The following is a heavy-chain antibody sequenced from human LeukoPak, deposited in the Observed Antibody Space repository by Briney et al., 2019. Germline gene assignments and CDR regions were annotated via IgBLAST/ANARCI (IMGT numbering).Heavy chain of an antibody. J-gene: IGHJ3*02. CDR2: MNPNSGNT. D-gene: IGHD6-13*01. CDR1: GYTYTSYD. Sequence: WASVKVSCKASGYTYTSYDINWVRQDTGQGLEWMGWMNPNSGNTGYAQKFQGRVTMTRNTSISTAYMELSSLRSEDTAVYYCARSSSSQTADGAFDIWGQGTMVTFSS. CDR3: ARSSSSQTADGAFDI. V-gene: IGHV1-8*01.